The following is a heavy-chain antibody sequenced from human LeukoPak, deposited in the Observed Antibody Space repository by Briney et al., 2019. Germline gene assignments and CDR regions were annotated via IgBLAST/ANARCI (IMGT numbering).Heavy chain of an antibody. CDR3: AKNERVRRVVKDLFES. CDR2: IIPIFGTA. V-gene: IGHV1-69*13. CDR1: GGTFSSYA. J-gene: IGHJ4*02. D-gene: IGHD3-10*01. Sequence: GASVKVSCKASGGTFSSYAISWVRQAPGQGLEWMGGIIPIFGTANYAKKFQGRVTITADESTSTAYMELSSLRSEDTAVYYCAKNERVRRVVKDLFESWGQGTLVTVSS.